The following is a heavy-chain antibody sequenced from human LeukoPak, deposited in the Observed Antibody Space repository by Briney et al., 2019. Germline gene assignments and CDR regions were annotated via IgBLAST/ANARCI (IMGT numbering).Heavy chain of an antibody. D-gene: IGHD3-22*01. V-gene: IGHV4-34*01. Sequence: SETPSLTCAAYGGSFSGYYWSWIRQPPGKGLEWIGEINHSGSTNYNPSLKSRVTISVDTSKNQFSLKLSSVTAADTAVYYCARVVRITMIVVVTRDAFDIWGQGTMVTVSS. CDR1: GGSFSGYY. CDR3: ARVVRITMIVVVTRDAFDI. CDR2: INHSGST. J-gene: IGHJ3*02.